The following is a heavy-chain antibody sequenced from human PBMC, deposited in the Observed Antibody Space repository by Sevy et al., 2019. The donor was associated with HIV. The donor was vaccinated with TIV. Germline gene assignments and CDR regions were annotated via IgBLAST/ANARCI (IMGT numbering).Heavy chain of an antibody. D-gene: IGHD2-2*01. J-gene: IGHJ6*02. Sequence: GGYLRLSCAASGFTFSNAWMSWVRQAPGKGLERVGRIKSNTDGGTTDYAAPVEGTFTISRDDTKNTLYLQMNSLKTDDTTVYYCTTYDIVVVAAEYGMDVWGQGTTVTVSS. CDR2: IKSNTDGGTT. CDR1: GFTFSNAW. CDR3: TTYDIVVVAAEYGMDV. V-gene: IGHV3-15*01.